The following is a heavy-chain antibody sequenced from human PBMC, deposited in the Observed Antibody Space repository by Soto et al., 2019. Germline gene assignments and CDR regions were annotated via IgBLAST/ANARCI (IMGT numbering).Heavy chain of an antibody. V-gene: IGHV3-30*18. CDR2: ISYDGSNK. Sequence: QVQLVESGGGVVQPGRSLRLSCAASGFTFSSYGMHWVRQAPGKGLEWVAVISYDGSNKYYADSVKGRFTISRDNSKNTLYLQMNSLRAEDTAVYYCAKEYSDPSDGMDVWGQGTTVTVSS. CDR3: AKEYSDPSDGMDV. J-gene: IGHJ6*02. D-gene: IGHD4-17*01. CDR1: GFTFSSYG.